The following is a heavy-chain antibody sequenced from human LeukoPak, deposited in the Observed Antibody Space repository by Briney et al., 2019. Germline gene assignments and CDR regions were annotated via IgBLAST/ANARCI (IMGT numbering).Heavy chain of an antibody. CDR1: GGSISSGGYY. CDR3: ARREVVTGAYFDY. Sequence: SETLSLTCTVSGGSISSGGYYWGWIRQPPGKGLEWIVSIYYGGSTYYNPSLKSRVTISVDTSKNQFSLKLSSVTAADTAVYYCARREVVTGAYFDYWGQGTLVTVSS. D-gene: IGHD2-21*02. V-gene: IGHV4-39*01. CDR2: IYYGGST. J-gene: IGHJ4*02.